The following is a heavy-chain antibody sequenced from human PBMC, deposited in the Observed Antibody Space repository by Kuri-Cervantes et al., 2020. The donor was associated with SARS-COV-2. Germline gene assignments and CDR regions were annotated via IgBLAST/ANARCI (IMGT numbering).Heavy chain of an antibody. CDR1: GYTFTSQY. V-gene: IGHV1-46*01. CDR2: INPSGGST. CDR3: ATTSLFYDSSGYGWFDP. Sequence: ASVKVSCKASGYTFTSQYLHWVRQAPGQGLEWMGIINPSGGSTSYAQKFQGRVTMTGDTSTSTVYMELSSLRSEDTAVYYCATTSLFYDSSGYGWFDPWGQGTLVTVSS. J-gene: IGHJ5*02. D-gene: IGHD3-22*01.